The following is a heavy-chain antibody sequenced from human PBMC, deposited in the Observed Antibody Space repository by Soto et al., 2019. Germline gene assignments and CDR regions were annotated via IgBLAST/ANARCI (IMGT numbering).Heavy chain of an antibody. CDR2: LSSSSSYI. D-gene: IGHD3-16*01. CDR1: GFTFSSYT. V-gene: IGHV3-21*06. Sequence: EVQLVESGGGLVKPGGSRRLSCAASGFTFSSYTMNWVRQAPGKGLEWVSTLSSSSSYIYYADSVKGRFTISRDNAKNSLYLQMNSLRAEDTAVYYCSRDRIGVLGSLVAFDIWGQGTMVTVSS. J-gene: IGHJ3*02. CDR3: SRDRIGVLGSLVAFDI.